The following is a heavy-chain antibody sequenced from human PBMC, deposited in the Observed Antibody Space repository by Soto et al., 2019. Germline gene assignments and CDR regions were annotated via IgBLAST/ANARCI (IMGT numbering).Heavy chain of an antibody. V-gene: IGHV3-21*01. CDR2: ISSSSSYI. CDR3: ARDPRYYDFWSGYSPSFDY. Sequence: GGSLRLSCAASGFTFSSYSMNWVRQAPGKGLEWVSSISSSSSYIYYADPVKGRFTISRDNAKNSLYLQMNSLRAEDTAVYYCARDPRYYDFWSGYSPSFDYWGQGTLVTVSS. J-gene: IGHJ4*02. D-gene: IGHD3-3*01. CDR1: GFTFSSYS.